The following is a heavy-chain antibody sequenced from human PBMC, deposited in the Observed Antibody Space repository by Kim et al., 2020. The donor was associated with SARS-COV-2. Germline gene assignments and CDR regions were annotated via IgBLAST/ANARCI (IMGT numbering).Heavy chain of an antibody. Sequence: GGSLRLSCAASGFPLNKYGLHWVRQAPGKGLEWVAVISSDGTNKYYADSVKGRFTISRDNSKDTVSLQMNSLRTEDTAIYYCAKEVHDVLPGFPIDYWGQGNLVAVSS. J-gene: IGHJ4*02. CDR3: AKEVHDVLPGFPIDY. CDR2: ISSDGTNK. CDR1: GFPLNKYG. D-gene: IGHD3-9*01. V-gene: IGHV3-30*18.